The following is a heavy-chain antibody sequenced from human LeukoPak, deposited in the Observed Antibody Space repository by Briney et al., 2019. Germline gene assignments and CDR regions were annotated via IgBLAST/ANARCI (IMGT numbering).Heavy chain of an antibody. J-gene: IGHJ4*02. CDR3: TTLAFDVHY. D-gene: IGHD2/OR15-2a*01. V-gene: IGHV3-15*04. CDR1: GFTFVNAW. Sequence: GGSLRLSCAASGFTFVNAWMTWVRQAPGRGLEWVGRMESNPAGGRVDYAAPVKGRFTISRDDSRSTLYLQLNNLGAEDTAVYYCTTLAFDVHYWGRGTLITVSS. CDR2: MESNPAGGRV.